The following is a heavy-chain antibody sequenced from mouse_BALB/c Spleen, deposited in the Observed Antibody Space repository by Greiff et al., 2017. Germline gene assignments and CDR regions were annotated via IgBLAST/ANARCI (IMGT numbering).Heavy chain of an antibody. CDR2: IWAGGST. J-gene: IGHJ3*01. V-gene: IGHV2-9*02. CDR3: AREGPHGGFAY. CDR1: GFSLTSYG. Sequence: VQVVESGPGLVAPSQSLSITCTVSGFSLTSYGVHWVRQPPGKGLEWLGVIWAGGSTNYNSALMSRLSISKDNSKSQVFLKMNSLQTDDTAMYYCAREGPHGGFAYWGQGTLVTVSA.